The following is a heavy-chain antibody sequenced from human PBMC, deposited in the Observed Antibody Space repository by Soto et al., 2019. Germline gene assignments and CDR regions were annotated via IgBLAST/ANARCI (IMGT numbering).Heavy chain of an antibody. J-gene: IGHJ6*02. CDR3: ARDLRVTIFAVALDYYYYGMYV. V-gene: IGHV3-30-3*01. CDR1: GFTFSRYA. CDR2: ISYDGSNK. Sequence: QVQLVESGGGVVQPGRSLRLSCAASGFTFSRYAMHWVRQAPGKGLEWVAVISYDGSNKYYADSVKGRFSISRDNCKNTLYLQMNSLRAEDTAVYYCARDLRVTIFAVALDYYYYGMYVWVQGTTVTVSS. D-gene: IGHD3-3*01.